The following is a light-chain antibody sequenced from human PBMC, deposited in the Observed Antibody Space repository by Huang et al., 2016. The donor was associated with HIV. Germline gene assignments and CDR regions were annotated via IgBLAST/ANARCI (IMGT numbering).Light chain of an antibody. Sequence: EIVMTQSPATLSVSPGEGATFSCRASQSVNSNLAWYQQKPGQAPRLLIYGASTRATGIPGRFSGSWSGTEFTLTISSLQSEDFAVYYCLQYNKWPPYTFGQGTNLEIK. CDR3: LQYNKWPPYT. V-gene: IGKV3-15*01. CDR2: GAS. J-gene: IGKJ2*01. CDR1: QSVNSN.